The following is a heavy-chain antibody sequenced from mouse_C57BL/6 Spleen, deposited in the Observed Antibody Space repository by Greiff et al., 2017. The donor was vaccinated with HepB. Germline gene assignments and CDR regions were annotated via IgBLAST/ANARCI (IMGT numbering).Heavy chain of an antibody. Sequence: DVHLVESGGGLVKPGGSLKLSCAASGFTFSSYAMSWVRQTPEKRLEWVATISDGGSYTYYPDNVKGRFTISRDNAKNNLYLQMSHLKSEDTAMYYCAREAYYSNYGEYWGQGTLVTVSA. CDR1: GFTFSSYA. V-gene: IGHV5-4*01. D-gene: IGHD2-5*01. CDR2: ISDGGSYT. J-gene: IGHJ3*01. CDR3: AREAYYSNYGEY.